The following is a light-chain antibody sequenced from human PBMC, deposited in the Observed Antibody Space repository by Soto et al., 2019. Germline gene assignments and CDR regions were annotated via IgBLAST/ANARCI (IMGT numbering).Light chain of an antibody. Sequence: DIQMTQSPSTLSASVGDRVTITCRASQSISTYLAWYQQTPGRAPKLLIYAASTLESGVPSRFSGSGSGTEFTLTISSLQPDDFATYYCQQYNTYWTFGQGTKVDIK. CDR1: QSISTY. CDR3: QQYNTYWT. V-gene: IGKV1-5*01. CDR2: AAS. J-gene: IGKJ1*01.